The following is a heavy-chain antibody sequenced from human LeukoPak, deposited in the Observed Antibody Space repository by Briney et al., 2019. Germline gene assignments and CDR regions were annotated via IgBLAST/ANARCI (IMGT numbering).Heavy chain of an antibody. J-gene: IGHJ6*02. V-gene: IGHV4-59*01. D-gene: IGHD6-6*01. CDR2: IYYSGST. CDR3: ARDPSIAGYYYYGMDV. CDR1: GGSISSYY. Sequence: PSETLSLTCAVSGGSISSYYWSWIRQPPGKGLEWIGYIYYSGSTNYNPSLKSRVTISVDTSKNQFSLKLSSVTAADTAVYYCARDPSIAGYYYYGMDVWGQGTTVTVSS.